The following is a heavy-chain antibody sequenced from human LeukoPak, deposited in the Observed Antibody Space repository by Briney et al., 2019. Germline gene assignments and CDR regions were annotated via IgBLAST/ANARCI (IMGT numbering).Heavy chain of an antibody. J-gene: IGHJ4*02. CDR1: GFTFSDYG. V-gene: IGHV3-33*06. D-gene: IGHD4-23*01. Sequence: PGGSLRLSCVASGFTFSDYGMHWVRQAPGKGLEWVAVIWYDGTNKHYGDSVKGRFTISRDNSKNTLYLQMNSLRAEDTAVYYCAKLFSTVVAPFDYWGQGALVTVSS. CDR3: AKLFSTVVAPFDY. CDR2: IWYDGTNK.